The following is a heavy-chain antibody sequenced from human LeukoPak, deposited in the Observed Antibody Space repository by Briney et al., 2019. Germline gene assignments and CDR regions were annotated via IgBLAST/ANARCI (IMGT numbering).Heavy chain of an antibody. J-gene: IGHJ4*02. CDR3: ARGKGYFDY. CDR1: GGSISPYY. Sequence: PSETLSLTCTVPGGSISPYYWSWIRQPPGKGLEWIGYIYYSGSTNYNPSLKSRVTISVDTSKKQFSLKLNSVTAADTAVYYCARGKGYFDYWGQGTLVTVSS. V-gene: IGHV4-59*01. CDR2: IYYSGST.